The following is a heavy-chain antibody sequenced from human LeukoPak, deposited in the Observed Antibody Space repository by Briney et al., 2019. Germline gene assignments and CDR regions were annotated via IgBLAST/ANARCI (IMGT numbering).Heavy chain of an antibody. CDR3: ARWKGYSYGYLDY. CDR1: GGSISTGGYY. J-gene: IGHJ4*02. D-gene: IGHD5-18*01. Sequence: SETLSLTCTVSGGSISTGGYYWSWIRQHPEKGLEWIGYIYYSGSTYYNPSLKSRVTISVDTSKNQFSLKLTSVTAADTAVYYCARWKGYSYGYLDYWGQGTLVTVSS. V-gene: IGHV4-31*03. CDR2: IYYSGST.